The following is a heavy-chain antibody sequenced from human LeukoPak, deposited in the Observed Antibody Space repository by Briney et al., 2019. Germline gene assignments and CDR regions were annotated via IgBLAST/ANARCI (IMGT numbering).Heavy chain of an antibody. D-gene: IGHD3-22*01. CDR2: IYYSGNT. V-gene: IGHV4-39*07. J-gene: IGHJ4*02. CDR3: ARDVPNSSGYPFDY. Sequence: SETLSLTCTVSGGSISSSSYYWGWIRQPPGKGLEWIGSIYYSGNTYYNPSLKSRVTMSVDTSKNQFSLRLNSVTAADTAVYYCARDVPNSSGYPFDYWGQGTLVTVSS. CDR1: GGSISSSSYY.